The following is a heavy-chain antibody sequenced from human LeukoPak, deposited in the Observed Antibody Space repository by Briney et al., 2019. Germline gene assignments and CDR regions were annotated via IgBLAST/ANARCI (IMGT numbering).Heavy chain of an antibody. CDR1: GGSISGYY. J-gene: IGHJ6*04. CDR3: ARERDPYYDLWSGSPDV. CDR2: IYYGGST. D-gene: IGHD3-3*01. Sequence: SETLSLTCTVSGGSISGYYWSWIRQPPRKGLEWIGFIYYGGSTNYNPSLKSRVTISVDTSKNQFSLKLSSVTAADTAVYYCARERDPYYDLWSGSPDVWGKGTTVTVSS. V-gene: IGHV4-59*01.